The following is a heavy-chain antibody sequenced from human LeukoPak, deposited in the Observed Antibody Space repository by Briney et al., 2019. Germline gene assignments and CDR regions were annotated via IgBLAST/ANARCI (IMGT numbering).Heavy chain of an antibody. Sequence: ASVKVSCKASGYTFTSYYMHWVRQAPGQGLEWMGIINPSGGSTSYAQKFQGRVTMTRDTPTSTVYMELSSLRSEDTAVYYCARGTVTTYLFYYYYYGMDVWGQGTTVTVSS. CDR2: INPSGGST. CDR1: GYTFTSYY. J-gene: IGHJ6*02. D-gene: IGHD4-17*01. CDR3: ARGTVTTYLFYYYYYGMDV. V-gene: IGHV1-46*01.